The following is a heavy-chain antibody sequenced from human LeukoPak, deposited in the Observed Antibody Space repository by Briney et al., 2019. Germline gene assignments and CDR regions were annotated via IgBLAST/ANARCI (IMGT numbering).Heavy chain of an antibody. CDR1: GFTFSSYS. Sequence: PGGSLRLSCAASGFTFSSYSMNWVRQAPGKGLEWVSSISSSSSYIYYADSVKGRFTISRDNAKNSLYLQMNSLRAEDTAVYYCADSKDYYDSSGFGYWGREPWSPSPQ. V-gene: IGHV3-21*01. CDR3: ADSKDYYDSSGFGY. D-gene: IGHD3-22*01. CDR2: ISSSSSYI. J-gene: IGHJ4*02.